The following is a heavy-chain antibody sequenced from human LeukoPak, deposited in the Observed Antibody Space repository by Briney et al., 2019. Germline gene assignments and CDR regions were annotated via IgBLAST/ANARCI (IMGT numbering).Heavy chain of an antibody. V-gene: IGHV3-30*18. CDR1: GFTFSSYG. D-gene: IGHD4-23*01. CDR3: AKIPSATVVTSFGL. J-gene: IGHJ5*02. CDR2: ISYDGSNK. Sequence: GGSLRLSCAASGFTFSSYGMHWVRQAPGKGLEWVAVISYDGSNKYYADSVEGRFTISRDNSKNTLYLQMNSLRAEDTAVYYCAKIPSATVVTSFGLWGQGTLVTVSS.